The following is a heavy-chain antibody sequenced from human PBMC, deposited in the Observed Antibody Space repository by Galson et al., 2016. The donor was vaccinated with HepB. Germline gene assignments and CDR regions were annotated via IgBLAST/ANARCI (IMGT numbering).Heavy chain of an antibody. CDR3: ATTRPLDN. V-gene: IGHV3-15*01. J-gene: IGHJ4*02. CDR1: GFISSSAW. CDR2: IKRKTDGGTT. Sequence: SLRLSCAASGFISSSAWMSWVRQAPGKGLEWVGHIKRKTDGGTTDYAAPVKGRFTISRDDSKNTLFLQMNSLKSEDTAVYYCATTRPLDNWGQGILVTVSS.